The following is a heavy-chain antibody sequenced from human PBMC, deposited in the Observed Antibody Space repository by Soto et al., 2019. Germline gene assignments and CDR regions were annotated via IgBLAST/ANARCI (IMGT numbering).Heavy chain of an antibody. V-gene: IGHV1-69*06. D-gene: IGHD1-26*01. CDR2: IIPFVGTA. J-gene: IGHJ4*02. CDR3: VRRTEGKEGYSY. Sequence: QVQLVQSGAEVKKPGSSVKVSCQVSGGTFSTYGLGWVRQAPGQGLEWMGAIIPFVGTARYAQKFRDRVTITADRSTTTTYMEVKSLTLEDTAVYYCVRRTEGKEGYSYWGQGILVSVS. CDR1: GGTFSTYG.